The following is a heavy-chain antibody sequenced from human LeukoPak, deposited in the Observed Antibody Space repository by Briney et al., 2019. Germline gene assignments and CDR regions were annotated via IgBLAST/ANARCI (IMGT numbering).Heavy chain of an antibody. V-gene: IGHV3-11*06. D-gene: IGHD4-23*01. CDR1: GFTFSDYC. J-gene: IGHJ4*02. Sequence: GSLRLSCAASGFTFSDYCMSWIRQAPGKGLEWVSYISSSSSYTNYADSVKGRFTISRDNAKNSLYLQMNSLRAEDTAVYYCARVVVNGGSDYWGQGTLVTVSS. CDR2: ISSSSSYT. CDR3: ARVVVNGGSDY.